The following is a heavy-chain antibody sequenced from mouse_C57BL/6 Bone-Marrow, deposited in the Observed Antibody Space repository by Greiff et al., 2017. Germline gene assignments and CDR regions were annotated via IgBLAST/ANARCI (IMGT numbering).Heavy chain of an antibody. Sequence: QVQLQQSGAELARPGASVTLSCKASGYTFTSYGISWVKQRTGQGLEWIGEIYPRSGNTYYTEKFKGKATLTADKSTSTAYMELRSLTSEDSAVYFCVRLRWLLRGGDAMDYWGQGTSVTVSS. J-gene: IGHJ4*01. CDR3: VRLRWLLRGGDAMDY. CDR2: IYPRSGNT. CDR1: GYTFTSYG. D-gene: IGHD2-3*01. V-gene: IGHV1-81*01.